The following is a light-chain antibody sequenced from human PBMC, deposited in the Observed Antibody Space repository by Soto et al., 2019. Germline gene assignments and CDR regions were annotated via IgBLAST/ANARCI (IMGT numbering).Light chain of an antibody. V-gene: IGKV3-20*01. CDR3: QQYGRSGT. J-gene: IGKJ1*01. Sequence: SVLTQSPGTLSFSPGERATLSCRASQSVSSNYLAWYQQKPGQAPRLLIYGASTRATGIPDRFSGSGSGTDFTLTISRLEPEDSAVYYCQQYGRSGTFGQGTKVDI. CDR1: QSVSSNY. CDR2: GAS.